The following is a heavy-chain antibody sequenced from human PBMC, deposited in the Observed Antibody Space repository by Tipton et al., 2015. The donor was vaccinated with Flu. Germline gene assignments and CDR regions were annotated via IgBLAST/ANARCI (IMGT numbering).Heavy chain of an antibody. J-gene: IGHJ5*02. D-gene: IGHD4-11*01. CDR1: GGSISSSSDY. CDR2: VYHPVSS. V-gene: IGHV4-39*07. Sequence: GLVKPSETLSLTCNVSGGSISSSSDYWGWIRQPPGKGLEWIGNVYHPVSSYYNPSLKSGYTISVDTAKNQFSLNVISVTAADTAVYYCARRDYSNYVSDAKSGCDTRGQGTLVTVSS. CDR3: ARRDYSNYVSDAKSGCDT.